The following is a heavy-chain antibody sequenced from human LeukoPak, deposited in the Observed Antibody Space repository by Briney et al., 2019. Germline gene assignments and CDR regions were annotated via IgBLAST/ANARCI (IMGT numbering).Heavy chain of an antibody. J-gene: IGHJ4*02. Sequence: PSDTLSLTCAVSGYSISSSNWWGWIRQPPGKGLEWIGYIYYSGSTYYNPSLKSRVTMSVDTSKSQFSLKLSSVTAVDTAVYYCARATRGWELTIDYWGQGTLVTVSS. D-gene: IGHD1-26*01. CDR2: IYYSGST. CDR3: ARATRGWELTIDY. V-gene: IGHV4-28*03. CDR1: GYSISSSNW.